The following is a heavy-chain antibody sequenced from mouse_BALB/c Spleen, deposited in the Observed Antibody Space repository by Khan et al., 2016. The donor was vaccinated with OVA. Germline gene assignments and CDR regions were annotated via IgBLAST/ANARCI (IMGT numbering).Heavy chain of an antibody. Sequence: QVQLKESGPGLVAPSQSLSITCTVSGFSLTDYGVSWIRQPPGKGLEWPGVIWGGGITYYHSALKTILRISKSNTKSQVFLKMNRLQTDNTSMYYFAKHLILYPYYFDYWGQGTTLTVSA. CDR1: GFSLTDYG. CDR2: IWGGGIT. V-gene: IGHV2-6-5*01. CDR3: AKHLILYPYYFDY. J-gene: IGHJ2*01.